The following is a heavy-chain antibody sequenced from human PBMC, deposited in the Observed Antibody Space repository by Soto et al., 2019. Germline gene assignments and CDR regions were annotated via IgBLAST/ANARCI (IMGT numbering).Heavy chain of an antibody. Sequence: PGGSLRLSCAASGFTFSNYDINWVRQAPGKGPEWISHISSSGGIIYYADSVKGRFTISRDNAKNSLYLQMNSLRGEDTAVYYCAREGSVSSSDYYAYYYGMDVWGQGTTVTVSS. CDR2: ISSSGGII. D-gene: IGHD3-10*01. J-gene: IGHJ6*02. V-gene: IGHV3-48*03. CDR3: AREGSVSSSDYYAYYYGMDV. CDR1: GFTFSNYD.